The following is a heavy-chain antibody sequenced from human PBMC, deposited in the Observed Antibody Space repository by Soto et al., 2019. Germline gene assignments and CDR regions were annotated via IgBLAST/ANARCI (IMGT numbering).Heavy chain of an antibody. CDR3: AKDREAYYYYGMDV. CDR1: GFTFSSYA. V-gene: IGHV3-23*01. Sequence: QPGGSLRFSCAASGFTFSSYAMSWVRQAPGKGLEWVSAISGSGGSTYYADSVKGRFTISRDNSKNTLYLQMNSLRAEDTAVYDCAKDREAYYYYGMDVWGQGTTVTVSS. J-gene: IGHJ6*02. CDR2: ISGSGGST.